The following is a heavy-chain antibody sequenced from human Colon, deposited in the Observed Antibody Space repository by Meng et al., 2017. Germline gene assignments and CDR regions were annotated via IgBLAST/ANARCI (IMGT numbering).Heavy chain of an antibody. CDR3: ANSYSD. J-gene: IGHJ4*02. D-gene: IGHD2-15*01. V-gene: IGHV5-51*01. CDR2: IDPGDSDT. CDR1: AYSFTSYW. Sequence: GGSLRLSCKGSAYSFTSYWIGWVRQMPGKGLEWMGIIDPGDSDTRYSPSFQGQVTISADKSISTAYLQWSSLKASDTAMYYCANSYSDWGQGTLVTVSS.